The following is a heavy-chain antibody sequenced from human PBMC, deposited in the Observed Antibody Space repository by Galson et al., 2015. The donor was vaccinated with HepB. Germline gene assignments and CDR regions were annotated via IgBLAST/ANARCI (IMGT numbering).Heavy chain of an antibody. J-gene: IGHJ6*02. CDR2: IIPMFGTA. CDR1: GGTFSTYA. V-gene: IGHV1-69*13. CDR3: STEGRQEIVVEVAPHFYGMDI. D-gene: IGHD2-15*01. Sequence: SVKVSCKASGGTFSTYAISWVRQAPGQGLEWMGGIIPMFGTAVYAQKFQGRVTMTADEFTRTVYMELTSLRPEDTAVYYCSTEGRQEIVVEVAPHFYGMDIWGQGTTVSVSS.